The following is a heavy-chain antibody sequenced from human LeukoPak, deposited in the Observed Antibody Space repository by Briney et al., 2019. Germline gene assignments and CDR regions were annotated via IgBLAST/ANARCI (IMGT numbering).Heavy chain of an antibody. D-gene: IGHD3-10*01. CDR2: INHSGST. J-gene: IGHJ4*02. CDR1: GGSFSGYY. Sequence: KPSETLSLTCAVYGGSFSGYYWSWIRQPPGKGLEWIGEINHSGSTNYHPSLKSRGTISVDTSKNQFSLKLSSVTAADTAVYYCARGPSNYYGSGSYLDYWGQGTLVTVSS. CDR3: ARGPSNYYGSGSYLDY. V-gene: IGHV4-34*01.